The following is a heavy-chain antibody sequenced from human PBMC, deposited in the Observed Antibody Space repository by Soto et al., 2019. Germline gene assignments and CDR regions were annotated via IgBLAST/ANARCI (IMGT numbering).Heavy chain of an antibody. Sequence: SETLSLTCTVSGGSISSYYWSWIRQPPGKGLEWIGYIYYTGSTNYNPSLKSRVTISVDTSKNQFSLKLSSVTAADTAVYYCARDGYENWFDPWGQGTLVTVSP. D-gene: IGHD5-12*01. CDR1: GGSISSYY. CDR2: IYYTGST. V-gene: IGHV4-59*01. CDR3: ARDGYENWFDP. J-gene: IGHJ5*02.